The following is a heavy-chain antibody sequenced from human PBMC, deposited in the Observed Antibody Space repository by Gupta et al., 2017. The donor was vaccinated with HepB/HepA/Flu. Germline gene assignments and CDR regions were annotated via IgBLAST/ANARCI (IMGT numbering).Heavy chain of an antibody. Sequence: EVQLVESGGGLVHPGGSMKLSCAASGFTLSSYWMTWVRQAPGKGLEWVANINQDGSEKCYVDSVKGRFSISRDNANHSLYLQMNSLRAEDTAIYDCARWRWGAAAGYWGQGTLVTVSS. CDR3: ARWRWGAAAGY. CDR2: INQDGSEK. V-gene: IGHV3-7*01. J-gene: IGHJ4*02. CDR1: GFTLSSYW. D-gene: IGHD6-13*01.